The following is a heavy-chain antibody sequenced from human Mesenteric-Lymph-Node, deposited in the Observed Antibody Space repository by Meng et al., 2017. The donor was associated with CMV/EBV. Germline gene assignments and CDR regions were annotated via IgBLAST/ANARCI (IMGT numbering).Heavy chain of an antibody. Sequence: LSLTCAASGFIFSIYEMNWVRQAPGKGLEWVSHISSSGNTIYYADSVKGRFTISRDNAKNSLYLQMNSLRADDTAVYYCARGRDYGDYGWFDPWGQGTLVTVSS. V-gene: IGHV3-48*03. CDR1: GFIFSIYE. J-gene: IGHJ5*02. D-gene: IGHD4-17*01. CDR2: ISSSGNTI. CDR3: ARGRDYGDYGWFDP.